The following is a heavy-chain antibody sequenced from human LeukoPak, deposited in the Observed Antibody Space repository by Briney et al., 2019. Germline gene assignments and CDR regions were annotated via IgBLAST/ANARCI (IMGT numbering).Heavy chain of an antibody. V-gene: IGHV3-30*18. CDR1: GFTFSSYG. D-gene: IGHD6-19*01. Sequence: PGGSLRLSCAASGFTFSSYGMHWVRQAPGKGLEWVAVISYDGSNKYYADSVKGRFTISRDNSKNTLYLQMNSLRAEDTAVYYCAKTLQWLVRFGAFDIWGQGTMVTVSS. CDR2: ISYDGSNK. J-gene: IGHJ3*02. CDR3: AKTLQWLVRFGAFDI.